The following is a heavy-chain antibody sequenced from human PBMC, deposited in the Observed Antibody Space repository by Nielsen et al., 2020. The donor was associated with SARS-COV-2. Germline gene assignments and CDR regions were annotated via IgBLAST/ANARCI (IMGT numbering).Heavy chain of an antibody. CDR1: GFTFDDYT. CDR2: INSDGSST. J-gene: IGHJ6*02. V-gene: IGHV3-74*01. Sequence: GGSLRLSCAASGFTFDDYTMHWVRQAPGKGLVWVSRINSDGSSTSYADSVKGRFTISRDNAKNTLYLQMNSLRAEDTAVYYCARVRLKVVVADGMDVWGQGTTVTVSS. CDR3: ARVRLKVVVADGMDV. D-gene: IGHD3-22*01.